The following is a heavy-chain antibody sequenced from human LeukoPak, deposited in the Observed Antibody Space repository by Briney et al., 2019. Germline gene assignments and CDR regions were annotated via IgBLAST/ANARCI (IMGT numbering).Heavy chain of an antibody. CDR3: ARDANNYYDSSGLDY. Sequence: PSETLSLACTVSGGSISSYYWSWIRQPAGKGLEWIGRIYTSGSTNYNPSLKSRVTMSVDTSKNQFSLKLSSVTAADTAVYYCARDANNYYDSSGLDYWGQGTLVTVSS. D-gene: IGHD3-22*01. J-gene: IGHJ4*02. CDR2: IYTSGST. CDR1: GGSISSYY. V-gene: IGHV4-4*07.